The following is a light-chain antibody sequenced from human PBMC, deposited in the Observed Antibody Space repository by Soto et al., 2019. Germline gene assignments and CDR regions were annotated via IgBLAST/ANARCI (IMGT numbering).Light chain of an antibody. CDR1: SSDIGRYNF. CDR3: NSYTSTSPPYV. CDR2: DVS. J-gene: IGLJ1*01. V-gene: IGLV2-14*01. Sequence: HSVLTQPASVSGFAGQSISISCTGTSSDIGRYNFVSWYQQRPGQAPKLLIFDVSHRPSGISDRFSGSKSGYTASLTISGLQAEDEADYYCNSYTSTSPPYVFGTGTKVTVL.